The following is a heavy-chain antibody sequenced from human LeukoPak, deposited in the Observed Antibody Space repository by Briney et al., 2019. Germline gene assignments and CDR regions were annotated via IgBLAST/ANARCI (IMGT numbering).Heavy chain of an antibody. D-gene: IGHD3-22*01. Sequence: PSETLSLTCTVSGGSISSYYWSWIRQPPGKGLEWIGYIYYSGSTNYNPSLKSRVTISVDTSKNQFSLKLSSATAADTAVYYCARDKAPARLYYDSSGYDIWGQGTMVTVSS. CDR2: IYYSGST. CDR1: GGSISSYY. CDR3: ARDKAPARLYYDSSGYDI. J-gene: IGHJ3*02. V-gene: IGHV4-59*01.